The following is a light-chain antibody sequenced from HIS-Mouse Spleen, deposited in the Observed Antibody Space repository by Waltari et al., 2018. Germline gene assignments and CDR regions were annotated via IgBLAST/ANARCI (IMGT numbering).Light chain of an antibody. CDR2: KNS. V-gene: IGLV3-25*03. CDR3: QSADSSGTYQDVV. Sequence: SYELTQPPSVSVSPGQTARNPCSGDALPKHYAYWYQQKPGQAPVLVIYKNSERPSGIPERFSGSSSGTTVTLTISGVQAEDEADYYCQSADSSGTYQDVVFGGGTKLTVL. CDR1: ALPKHY. J-gene: IGLJ2*01.